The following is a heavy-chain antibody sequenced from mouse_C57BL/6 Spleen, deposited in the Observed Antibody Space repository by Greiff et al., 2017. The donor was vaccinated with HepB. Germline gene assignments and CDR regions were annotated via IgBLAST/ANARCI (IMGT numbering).Heavy chain of an antibody. Sequence: QVQLKQPGAELVKPGASVKMSCKASGYTFTSYWITWVKQRPGQGLEWIGDIYPGSGSTNYNEKFKSKATLTVDTSSSTAYRQLSSLTSEDSAVYYCARGPFENFDYWGQGTTLTVSS. CDR3: ARGPFENFDY. V-gene: IGHV1-55*01. CDR1: GYTFTSYW. J-gene: IGHJ2*01. CDR2: IYPGSGST.